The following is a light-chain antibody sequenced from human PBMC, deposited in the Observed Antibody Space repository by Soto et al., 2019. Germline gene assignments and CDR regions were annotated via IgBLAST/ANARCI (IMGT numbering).Light chain of an antibody. V-gene: IGLV1-40*01. J-gene: IGLJ3*02. CDR2: GNN. Sequence: QSVLTQPPSVSGAPGQGVTISCTGSSSNIGAGHDVHWYQQLPGTAPKLLIFGNNNRPSGVPDRLSGSKSGTSASLAISGLQSDDEAVYFCSTWDDSLNGWVFGGGTKVTVL. CDR1: SSNIGAGHD. CDR3: STWDDSLNGWV.